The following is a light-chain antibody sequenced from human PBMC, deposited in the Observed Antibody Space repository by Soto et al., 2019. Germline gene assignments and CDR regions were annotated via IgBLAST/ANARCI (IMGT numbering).Light chain of an antibody. CDR1: QSVSSSY. V-gene: IGKV3-20*01. CDR3: QQYGSSPPVT. J-gene: IGKJ1*01. CDR2: GAS. Sequence: IVLTQSPGTLSLSPGERATLSCRASQSVSSSYLAWYKQKPGQAPRLLIYGASSRATGIPDRFSGSGSGTDFTLTISRLEPEDFAVYYCQQYGSSPPVTFGQGTNVDI.